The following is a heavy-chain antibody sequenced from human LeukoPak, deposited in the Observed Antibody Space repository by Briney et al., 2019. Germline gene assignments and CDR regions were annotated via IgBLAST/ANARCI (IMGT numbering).Heavy chain of an antibody. CDR2: ISGSGDNT. CDR1: GFTFSSYA. D-gene: IGHD6-13*01. Sequence: GGSLRLSCAASGFTFSSYAMSWVRQAPGKGLEWVSGISGSGDNTYYADSVKGRFTISRDDSKNTLSLQMNSLRVEDTAVYYCAQDIAAAGTFDYWGQGTLVTVSS. J-gene: IGHJ4*02. CDR3: AQDIAAAGTFDY. V-gene: IGHV3-23*01.